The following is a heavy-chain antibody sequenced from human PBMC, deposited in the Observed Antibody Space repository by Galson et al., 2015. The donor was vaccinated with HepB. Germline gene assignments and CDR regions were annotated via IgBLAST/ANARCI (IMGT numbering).Heavy chain of an antibody. D-gene: IGHD3-10*01. V-gene: IGHV3-30*18. J-gene: IGHJ4*02. Sequence: SLRLSCAASGFIFSNYGIHWVRQAPGKGLEWVAGITYDGSDKYYADSVKGRFTVSRDNSKNTLHLEMNSLRAEDTAVYYCSNGKPPITMAPTTGDFDSWGQGTLVTVSS. CDR3: SNGKPPITMAPTTGDFDS. CDR2: ITYDGSDK. CDR1: GFIFSNYG.